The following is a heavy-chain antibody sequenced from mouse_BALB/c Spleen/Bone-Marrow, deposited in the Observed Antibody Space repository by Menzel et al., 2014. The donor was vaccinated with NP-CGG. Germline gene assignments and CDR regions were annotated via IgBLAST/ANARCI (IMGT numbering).Heavy chain of an antibody. Sequence: EVQLVESGGGLVKPGGSLKLSCAASGFTFSSYTMSWVRQTPEKRLEWVATISSGGSYTYYPDSVKGRFTISRGNAKNTLYLQMSSLKSEDTAMYYCTREDTNWDFDYWGQGTTLTVSS. D-gene: IGHD4-1*01. V-gene: IGHV5-6-4*01. J-gene: IGHJ2*01. CDR1: GFTFSSYT. CDR2: ISSGGSYT. CDR3: TREDTNWDFDY.